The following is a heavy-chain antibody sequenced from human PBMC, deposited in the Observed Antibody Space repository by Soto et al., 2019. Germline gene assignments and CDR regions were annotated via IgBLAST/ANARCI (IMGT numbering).Heavy chain of an antibody. D-gene: IGHD2-2*02. CDR2: INTNSGAT. CDR3: AKDQGGYMVSGLDV. Sequence: ASVQVSCKASGYTFTDSYIYWLRQAPGHGLEWRGWINTNSGATNYAHTFKGRVTMTRDTSIRAAYMELSRRGSDDTAVFYCAKDQGGYMVSGLDVWGQRTTVTVSS. V-gene: IGHV1-2*02. J-gene: IGHJ6*02. CDR1: GYTFTDSY.